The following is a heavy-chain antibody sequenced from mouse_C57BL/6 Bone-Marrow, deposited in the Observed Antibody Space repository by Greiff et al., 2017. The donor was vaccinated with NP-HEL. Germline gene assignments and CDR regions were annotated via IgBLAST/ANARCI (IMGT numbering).Heavy chain of an antibody. J-gene: IGHJ2*01. D-gene: IGHD2-4*01. V-gene: IGHV5-2*03. CDR3: ERREGYDYDGDY. CDR1: EYEFPSHD. CDR2: INSDGGST. Sequence: EVKLMESGGGLVQPGESLKLSCESNEYEFPSHDMSWVRKTPEKRLELVAAINSDGGSTSYPDTMERRFIITRDNTKKTLYLQMSSLRSEDTAVYYCERREGYDYDGDYWGQGTTLTVSS.